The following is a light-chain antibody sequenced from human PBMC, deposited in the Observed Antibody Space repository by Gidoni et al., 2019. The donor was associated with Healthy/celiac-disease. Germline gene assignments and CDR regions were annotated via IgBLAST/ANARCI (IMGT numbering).Light chain of an antibody. V-gene: IGLV1-44*01. J-gene: IGLJ2*01. CDR3: AAWDDSLNGL. Sequence: QSVLTQPPSASGTPGQRVTISCSGSSSNIGSNTVNWYQQRPGTAPKLLIYSNNQRPSGVPDRFSGSKSGTSASLAISGLQSEDEADYYCAAWDDSLNGLFGGGTKLTVL. CDR2: SNN. CDR1: SSNIGSNT.